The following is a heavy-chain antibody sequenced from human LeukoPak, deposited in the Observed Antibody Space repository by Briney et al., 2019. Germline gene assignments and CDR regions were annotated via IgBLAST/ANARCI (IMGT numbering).Heavy chain of an antibody. J-gene: IGHJ4*02. CDR1: DFTFITLP. V-gene: IGHV3-30-3*01. D-gene: IGHD5-18*01. CDR2: MSYDGSNK. Sequence: GGPLEPSFQPPDFTFITLPFHWFRQPPAKGLDWLPVMSYDGSNKYYADSLKGRFTISRDNSKNTLYLQMNSLRAEDTAVYYCARDQYTYGKMGIVDYWGQGTLVTVSS. CDR3: ARDQYTYGKMGIVDY.